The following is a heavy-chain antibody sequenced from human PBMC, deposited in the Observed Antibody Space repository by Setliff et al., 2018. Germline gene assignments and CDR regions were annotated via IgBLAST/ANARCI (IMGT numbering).Heavy chain of an antibody. J-gene: IGHJ4*02. CDR3: ARDQISSSWYWGKY. CDR2: INAGNGNT. D-gene: IGHD6-13*01. V-gene: IGHV1-18*01. Sequence: EASVKVSCKASGGTFSSYAISWVRQAPGQRLEWMGWINAGNGNTKYSQKFQGRVTMTTDTSTSTAYMELRSLRSDDTAVYYCARDQISSSWYWGKYWGQGTLVTVSS. CDR1: GGTFSSYA.